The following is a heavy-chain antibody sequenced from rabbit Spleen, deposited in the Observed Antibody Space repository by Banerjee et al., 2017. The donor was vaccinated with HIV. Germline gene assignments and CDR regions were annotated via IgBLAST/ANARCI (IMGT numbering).Heavy chain of an antibody. CDR3: ARDLAGIIGWNFGL. CDR2: IAGSSSGFT. V-gene: IGHV1S45*01. CDR1: GFSFSSSDY. J-gene: IGHJ4*01. Sequence: QEQLVESGGGLVQPEGSLTLTCKASGFSFSSSDYICWVRQAPGKGLEWISCIAGSSSGFTYSATWAKGRFTISKTSSTTVTLQLDSLTAADTATYFCARDLAGIIGWNFGLWGQGTLVTVS. D-gene: IGHD4-1*01.